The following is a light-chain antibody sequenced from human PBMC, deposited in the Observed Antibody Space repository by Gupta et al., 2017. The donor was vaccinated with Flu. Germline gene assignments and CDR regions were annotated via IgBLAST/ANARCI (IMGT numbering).Light chain of an antibody. Sequence: DIQVIQSPSSLSASVGDKVSITCRTSQPVGYKVSWYQHKLREAPRLLVYAGSVLQTGVPSRFSAKGSETEFTLTISSVQPEDLATYYCQQTSRTPYIFGQGTTMEI. CDR1: QPVGYK. CDR3: QQTSRTPYI. CDR2: AGS. J-gene: IGKJ2*01. V-gene: IGKV1-39*01.